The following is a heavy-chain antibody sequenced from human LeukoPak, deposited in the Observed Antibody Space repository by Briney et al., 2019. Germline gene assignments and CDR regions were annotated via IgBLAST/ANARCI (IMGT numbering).Heavy chain of an antibody. CDR3: ARDGAKYCTNGVCYAPVDP. J-gene: IGHJ5*02. Sequence: KPGGSLRLSCAVSGFTFSSYSMNWVRQAPGKGLEWVSSISKSSSYIYYADSVKGRFTISRDNTKNSLSLQMNSLRAEDTAVYYCARDGAKYCTNGVCYAPVDPWGQGTLVTVSS. CDR1: GFTFSSYS. CDR2: ISKSSSYI. D-gene: IGHD2-8*01. V-gene: IGHV3-21*01.